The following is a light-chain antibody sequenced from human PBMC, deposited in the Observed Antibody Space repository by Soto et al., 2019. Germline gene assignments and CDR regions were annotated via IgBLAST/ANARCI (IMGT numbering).Light chain of an antibody. Sequence: EIVLTQSPGTLSLSPGDTAALSCRASQSVSNRYLAWYQQKSGQAPRLLIYATSSRATDIPDRFIGYGSGTDFTLTISGLEPEDFAVYYCQQRSNWVTFGQGTRLEIK. CDR3: QQRSNWVT. CDR1: QSVSNRY. J-gene: IGKJ5*01. V-gene: IGKV3D-20*02. CDR2: ATS.